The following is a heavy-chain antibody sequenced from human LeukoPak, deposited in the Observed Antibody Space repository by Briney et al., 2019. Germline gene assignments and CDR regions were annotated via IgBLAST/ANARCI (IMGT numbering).Heavy chain of an antibody. CDR1: GYTFTSYG. CDR3: ARDYYDSSGYYGIDY. CDR2: ISAYNGNT. J-gene: IGHJ4*02. Sequence: ASVKVSYKASGYTFTSYGISWVRQAPGQGLEWVGWISAYNGNTNYAQKLQGRVTMTTDTSTSTAYMELRSLRSDDTAVYYCARDYYDSSGYYGIDYWGQGTLVTVSS. V-gene: IGHV1-18*01. D-gene: IGHD3-22*01.